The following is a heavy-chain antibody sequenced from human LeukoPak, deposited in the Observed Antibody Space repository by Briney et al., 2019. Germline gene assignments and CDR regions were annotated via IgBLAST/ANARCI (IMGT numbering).Heavy chain of an antibody. CDR2: IIPILGIA. CDR3: ARVAVAGTYYYYGMDV. Sequence: GSSVKVSCKASGGTFSSYAISWVRQAPGQGLEWMGRIIPILGIANYAQKFQGRVTITADKSTSTAYMELSSLRSEDTAVYYCARVAVAGTYYYYGMDVWGQGTTVTVSS. V-gene: IGHV1-69*04. J-gene: IGHJ6*02. CDR1: GGTFSSYA. D-gene: IGHD6-19*01.